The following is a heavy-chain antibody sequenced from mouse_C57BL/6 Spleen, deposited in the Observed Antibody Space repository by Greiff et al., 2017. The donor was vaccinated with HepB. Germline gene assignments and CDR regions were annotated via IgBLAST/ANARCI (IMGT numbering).Heavy chain of an antibody. Sequence: QVQLKQPGAELVKPGASVKLSCKASGYTFTSYWMHWVKQRPGQGLEWIGMIHPNSGSTNYNEKFKIKATLTVDKSSSTAYMQLSSLTSEDSAVYYCARRVVAYYFDYWGQGTTLTVSS. CDR3: ARRVVAYYFDY. D-gene: IGHD1-1*01. CDR1: GYTFTSYW. V-gene: IGHV1-64*01. CDR2: IHPNSGST. J-gene: IGHJ2*01.